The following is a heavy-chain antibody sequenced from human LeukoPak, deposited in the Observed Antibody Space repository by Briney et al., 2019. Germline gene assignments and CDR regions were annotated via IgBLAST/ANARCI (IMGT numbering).Heavy chain of an antibody. V-gene: IGHV3-7*01. J-gene: IGHJ3*02. CDR3: ARNLASGAFDI. CDR1: GFTFSSYW. Sequence: RGSLRLSXAASGFTFSSYWMSWVRQAPGKGLEWVANIKQDGSEKYYVDSVKGRFTISRDNAKNSLYLQMNSLRAEDTAVYYCARNLASGAFDIWGQGTMVTVSS. D-gene: IGHD6-25*01. CDR2: IKQDGSEK.